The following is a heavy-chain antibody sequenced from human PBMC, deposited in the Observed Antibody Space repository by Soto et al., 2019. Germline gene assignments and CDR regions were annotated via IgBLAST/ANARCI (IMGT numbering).Heavy chain of an antibody. Sequence: ASVKLHCKASGYTFTGYYMHWVRQAPGQGLEWMGWINPNSGGTNYAQKFQGRVTMTRDTSISTAYMELSRLRSDDTAVYYCAREIVGATWWYGMDVWGQGTTVTVS. D-gene: IGHD1-26*01. CDR1: GYTFTGYY. CDR2: INPNSGGT. CDR3: AREIVGATWWYGMDV. V-gene: IGHV1-2*02. J-gene: IGHJ6*02.